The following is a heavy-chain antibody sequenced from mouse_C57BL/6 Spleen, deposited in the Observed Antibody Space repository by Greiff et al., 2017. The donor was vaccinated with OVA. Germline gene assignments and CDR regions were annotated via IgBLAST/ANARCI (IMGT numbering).Heavy chain of an antibody. V-gene: IGHV1-64*01. CDR3: AREITTVPY. Sequence: QVQLQQPGAELVKPGASVKLSCKASGYTFTSYWMHWVKQRPGQGLEWIGMINPNSGSTNYNQKFKSNATLTVDKSSSTAYMQLSSLTSEDSAVYYCAREITTVPYWGQGTTLTVSS. CDR2: INPNSGST. CDR1: GYTFTSYW. D-gene: IGHD1-1*01. J-gene: IGHJ2*01.